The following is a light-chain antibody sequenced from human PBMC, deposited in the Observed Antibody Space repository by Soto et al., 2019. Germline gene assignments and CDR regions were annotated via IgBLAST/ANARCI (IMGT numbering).Light chain of an antibody. CDR2: DAS. CDR3: QPYDQLPQRT. V-gene: IGKV1-33*01. CDR1: QDITNR. Sequence: DIQMTQSPSSLSSSVGARVTMTCPASQDITNRLNWYQHIPGKAHKLLIYDASNLEAGVPSRFSGRGSGTYFSVTITNLQPEDFATYYCQPYDQLPQRTLGPGT. J-gene: IGKJ3*01.